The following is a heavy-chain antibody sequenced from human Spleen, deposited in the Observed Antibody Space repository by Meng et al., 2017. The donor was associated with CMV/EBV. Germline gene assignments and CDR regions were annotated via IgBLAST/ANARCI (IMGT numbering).Heavy chain of an antibody. D-gene: IGHD5-18*01. CDR1: GFTFDDYA. Sequence: GESLKISCAASGFTFDDYAMHWVRQAPGKGLEWVSLISWDGGSTYYADSVKGRFTISRDNSKNSLYLQMNSLRAEDMALYYCAKDRERYSYGLQNGMDVWGQGTTVTVSS. CDR2: ISWDGGST. V-gene: IGHV3-43D*03. J-gene: IGHJ6*02. CDR3: AKDRERYSYGLQNGMDV.